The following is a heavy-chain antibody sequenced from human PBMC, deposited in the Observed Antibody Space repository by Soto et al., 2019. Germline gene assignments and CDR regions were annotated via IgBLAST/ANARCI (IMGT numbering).Heavy chain of an antibody. CDR3: AASGSYNYYYYMAL. CDR1: GFTFSSYW. Sequence: EMQLVESGGGLVQPGGSLRLSCAASGFTFSSYWMSWVRQAPGQGLEWVANIKQDGSEKYYVDSVKGRFTISRDNGKNSLYLQMNSLRAEDTAVYYCAASGSYNYYYYMALWGKGTTVTVSS. D-gene: IGHD3-10*01. V-gene: IGHV3-7*01. CDR2: IKQDGSEK. J-gene: IGHJ6*03.